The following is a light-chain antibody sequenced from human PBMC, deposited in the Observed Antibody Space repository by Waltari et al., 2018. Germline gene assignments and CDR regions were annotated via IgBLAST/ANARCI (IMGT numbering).Light chain of an antibody. CDR2: RNN. V-gene: IGLV10-54*04. CDR1: NNNVGNQG. Sequence: QAGLTQPPSVSKGLGQTATLTCTGNNNNVGNQGAAWLQKHQGHPPKLLSYRNNNRPPGIPEKFSASRSVNTASLTITGLQPEDEADYYCSAWDSNLSAWVFGGGTKLTVL. CDR3: SAWDSNLSAWV. J-gene: IGLJ3*02.